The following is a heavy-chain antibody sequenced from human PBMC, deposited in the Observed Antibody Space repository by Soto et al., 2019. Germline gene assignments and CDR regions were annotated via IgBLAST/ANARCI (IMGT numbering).Heavy chain of an antibody. CDR2: INPASGNT. Sequence: QVQLVQSGAEVKKPGASVKVSCKASGYTFTTYALHWVRQAPGQRPEWMGWINPASGNTKYSKKFQDRVTITRDTSASTGYMELSSLRSEDTAVYYCGRSVVGATGEILYNAMDVWGQGTTVTVSS. D-gene: IGHD1-26*01. V-gene: IGHV1-3*01. CDR1: GYTFTTYA. CDR3: GRSVVGATGEILYNAMDV. J-gene: IGHJ6*02.